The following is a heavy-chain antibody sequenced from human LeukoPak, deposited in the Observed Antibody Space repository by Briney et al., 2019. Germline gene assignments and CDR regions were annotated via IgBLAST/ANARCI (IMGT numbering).Heavy chain of an antibody. V-gene: IGHV4-61*08. J-gene: IGHJ4*02. CDR1: GGSISSGDYS. Sequence: SQTLSLTCTVSGGSISSGDYSWTWIRQPPGKGLEWIGYIYYSGRTHYNPSLISRVTISIDTSKNQFSLRLSSVTAADTAVYYCARVSGSYSLWGQGTLVTVSS. CDR3: ARVSGSYSL. D-gene: IGHD1-26*01. CDR2: IYYSGRT.